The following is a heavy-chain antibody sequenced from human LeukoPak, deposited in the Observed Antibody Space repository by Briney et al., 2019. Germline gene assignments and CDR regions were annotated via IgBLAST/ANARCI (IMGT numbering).Heavy chain of an antibody. Sequence: SETLSLTCTVSGGSISPYYWSWIRQPPGKGLEWIGYIFHSGNTNYNPSLKSRVTILVDRSKNQFSLKLSSVTAADTAVYYCVRKAANSGAFDVWALGTMVTVSS. J-gene: IGHJ3*01. D-gene: IGHD6-25*01. CDR1: GGSISPYY. CDR3: VRKAANSGAFDV. CDR2: IFHSGNT. V-gene: IGHV4-4*09.